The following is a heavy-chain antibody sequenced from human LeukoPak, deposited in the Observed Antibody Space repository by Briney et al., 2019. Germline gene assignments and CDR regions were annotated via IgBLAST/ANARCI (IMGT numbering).Heavy chain of an antibody. V-gene: IGHV3-73*01. CDR1: GFTFSGSA. D-gene: IGHD5-24*01. Sequence: SGGSLRLSCAASGFTFSGSAMHWVRQASGKGLEWVGRIRSKANSYATAYAASVKGRFTISRDDSKNTAYLQMNSLKTEDTAVYFCARNYRAQVVYYFYYMDVWGKGTTVTVSS. CDR3: ARNYRAQVVYYFYYMDV. J-gene: IGHJ6*03. CDR2: IRSKANSYAT.